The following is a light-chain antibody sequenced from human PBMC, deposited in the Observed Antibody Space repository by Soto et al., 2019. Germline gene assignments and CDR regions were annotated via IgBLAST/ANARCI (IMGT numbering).Light chain of an antibody. CDR1: QTISSS. CDR2: GAS. Sequence: MTQSPATLSVSPGARATLFCRASQTISSSLAWYQQKPGQPPRLLIFGASPRATGVPARFSGGGSGTLFTLTISSLQSEDFGMYYCQQYNRWPWTFGQGTIVEIK. V-gene: IGKV3-15*01. J-gene: IGKJ1*01. CDR3: QQYNRWPWT.